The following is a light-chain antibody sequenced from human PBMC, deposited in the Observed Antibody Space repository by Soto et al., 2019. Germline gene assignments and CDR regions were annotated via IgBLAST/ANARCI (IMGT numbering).Light chain of an antibody. CDR2: GSY. CDR1: QNVSSKF. Sequence: EIVLTQSPATLSLSPGEGATLSCRASQNVSSKFLAWYQQIPGQAPRLLIYGSYSRPTGIPDRFSGSGSGTDFTLTISRLEPEDFAVYYCHQRSNWPRTFGQGTKVEIK. CDR3: HQRSNWPRT. V-gene: IGKV3D-20*02. J-gene: IGKJ1*01.